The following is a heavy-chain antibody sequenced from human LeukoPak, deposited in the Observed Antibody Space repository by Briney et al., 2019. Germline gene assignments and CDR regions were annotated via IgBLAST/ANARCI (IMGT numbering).Heavy chain of an antibody. D-gene: IGHD6-13*01. CDR1: GFTFSNYW. V-gene: IGHV3-7*01. Sequence: GGSLRLSCAASGFTFSNYWMSWVRQAPGKGLEWVANIKQDGSEKYYVDSVKGRFTISRDNAKNSLYLQMNSLRAEDTAVYYCAITYSSSWYFDYWGQGTLVTVSS. CDR3: AITYSSSWYFDY. CDR2: IKQDGSEK. J-gene: IGHJ4*02.